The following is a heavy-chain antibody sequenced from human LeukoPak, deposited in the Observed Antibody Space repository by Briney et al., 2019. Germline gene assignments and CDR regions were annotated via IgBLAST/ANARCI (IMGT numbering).Heavy chain of an antibody. Sequence: PGRSLRLSCAASGFTFSSYGMHWVRQAPGKGLEWVAVISYDGSNKYYADSVKGRFTISRDNSKNTLYLQMNSLRAEDTAVYYCANTVSGYYGSGSYRFHYGMDVWGKGTTVTVSS. CDR1: GFTFSSYG. D-gene: IGHD3-10*01. J-gene: IGHJ6*04. V-gene: IGHV3-30*18. CDR2: ISYDGSNK. CDR3: ANTVSGYYGSGSYRFHYGMDV.